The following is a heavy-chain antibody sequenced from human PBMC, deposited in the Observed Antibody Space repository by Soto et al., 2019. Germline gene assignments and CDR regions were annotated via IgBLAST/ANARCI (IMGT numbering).Heavy chain of an antibody. D-gene: IGHD4-4*01. CDR3: AEMTTVTRGFDY. V-gene: IGHV4-34*01. J-gene: IGHJ4*02. CDR1: GGSFSGYY. CDR2: INHSGST. Sequence: SETLSLTCAVYGGSFSGYYWSWIRQPPGKGLEWIGEINHSGSTNYNPSLKSRVTISVDTSKNQFSLKLSSVTAADTAVYYCAEMTTVTRGFDYWGQGTLVTVSS.